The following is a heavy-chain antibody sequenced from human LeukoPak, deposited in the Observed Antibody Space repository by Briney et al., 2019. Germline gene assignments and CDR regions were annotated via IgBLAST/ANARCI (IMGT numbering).Heavy chain of an antibody. D-gene: IGHD2-2*01. CDR2: ISSSSSYI. V-gene: IGHV3-21*01. J-gene: IGHJ4*02. Sequence: PGRSLRLSCAASGFPFSTYAIHWVRQAPGKGLEWVSSISSSSSYIYYADSVKGRFTISRDNAKNSLYLQMNSLRAEDTAVYYCARAGIGGSSTSCDYWGQGTLVTVSS. CDR1: GFPFSTYA. CDR3: ARAGIGGSSTSCDY.